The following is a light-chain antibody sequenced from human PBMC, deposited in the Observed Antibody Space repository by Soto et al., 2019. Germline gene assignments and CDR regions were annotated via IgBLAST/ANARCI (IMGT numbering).Light chain of an antibody. CDR2: AAS. Sequence: DIQMTQSPSSVSASVGDRVTISCRASQDISNRLAWYQQKPGEAPKFLIYAASNLQSGVPSKFSVSGSGTDFTLTLSSLQPEDFAVYYCQQARRFPITFGQGTRLEIK. CDR1: QDISNR. V-gene: IGKV1-12*01. J-gene: IGKJ5*01. CDR3: QQARRFPIT.